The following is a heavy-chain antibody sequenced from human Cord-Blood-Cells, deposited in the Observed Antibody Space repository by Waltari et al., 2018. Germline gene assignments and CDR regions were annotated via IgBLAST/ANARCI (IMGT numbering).Heavy chain of an antibody. CDR3: AKEGSRVPYSSSDWYFDL. Sequence: QVQLVESGGGVVQPGRSLRLSCAASGFTFSSYGMHWVRQAPGKGLEWVAVISYDGSNKYYADSVKDRFTISRDNSKNTLYLQMNSLRAEDTAVYYCAKEGSRVPYSSSDWYFDLWGRGTLVTVSS. CDR1: GFTFSSYG. D-gene: IGHD6-6*01. J-gene: IGHJ2*01. CDR2: ISYDGSNK. V-gene: IGHV3-30*18.